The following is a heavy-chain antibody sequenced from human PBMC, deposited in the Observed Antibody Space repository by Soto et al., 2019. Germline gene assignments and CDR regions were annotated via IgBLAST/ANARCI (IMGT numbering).Heavy chain of an antibody. V-gene: IGHV3-23*01. CDR1: GFTFSNSA. D-gene: IGHD3-16*02. CDR3: AKGGEVWVSYPAGFEQ. CDR2: IRTTGTST. Sequence: EVQLLESGGGLVQPGGSLRLSCAASGFTFSNSAMSWVRQAPGKGLEWVSVIRTTGTSTYYADSVKGRFTVSRDNSYNTVILKKNSLRPHDTAVYYWAKGGEVWVSYPAGFEQWGQGTLVIVSS. J-gene: IGHJ1*01.